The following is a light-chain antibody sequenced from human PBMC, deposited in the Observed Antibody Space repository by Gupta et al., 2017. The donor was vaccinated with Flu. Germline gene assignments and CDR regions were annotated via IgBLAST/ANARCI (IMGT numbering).Light chain of an antibody. CDR1: TLGRTL. Sequence: SQLSHRPSLSASPGQTASISCSGDTLGRTLAFWYKQKPGQSPVLVIYEDTKRPSGIPERLSGSNTGNTATLTISGTQATDEAAYYCQAWDGSSVVFGVG. CDR2: EDT. J-gene: IGLJ2*01. CDR3: QAWDGSSVV. V-gene: IGLV3-1*01.